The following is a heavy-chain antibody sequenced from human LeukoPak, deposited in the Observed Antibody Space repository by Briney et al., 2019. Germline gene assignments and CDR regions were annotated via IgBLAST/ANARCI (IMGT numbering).Heavy chain of an antibody. CDR2: INSRSSTI. J-gene: IGHJ3*02. CDR1: GFTFSTHD. V-gene: IGHV3-48*04. D-gene: IGHD2-21*02. Sequence: QSGGSLRLSCAASGFTFSTHDVNWVRQAPGKGLEWVPFINSRSSTIYYADSVKGRFTISRDNAKNSLYLQMNSLRAEDTAVYYCTSHTGTGDAFRPFHIWGQGTMVTVSS. CDR3: TSHTGTGDAFRPFHI.